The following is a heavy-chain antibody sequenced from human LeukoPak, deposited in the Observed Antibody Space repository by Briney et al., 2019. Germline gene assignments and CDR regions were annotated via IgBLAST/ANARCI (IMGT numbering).Heavy chain of an antibody. D-gene: IGHD6-13*01. CDR2: IYSGGST. CDR3: ARGGDSSSWYVGYFDY. Sequence: GGSLRLSCTASGFTFSGRYMDWVRQAPGKGLEWVSVIYSGGSTYYADSVKGRFTISRDNSKNTLYLQMNSLRAEDTAVYYCARGGDSSSWYVGYFDYWGQGTLVTVSS. CDR1: GFTFSGRY. V-gene: IGHV3-66*01. J-gene: IGHJ4*02.